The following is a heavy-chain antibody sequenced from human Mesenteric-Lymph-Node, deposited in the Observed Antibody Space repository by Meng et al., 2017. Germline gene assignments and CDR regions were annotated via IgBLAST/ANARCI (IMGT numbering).Heavy chain of an antibody. D-gene: IGHD2-15*01. Sequence: QVQLVQSGAEVKKPGASVKGSCKASGYTFTGYYMHWVRQAPGQGPEWMGRINPKSGGTIYAQKFQGRVTVTWDPSISTAYMELSRLTSDDTAVYYCARDAGDCSGGSCPYYFDYWGQGTLVTVSS. J-gene: IGHJ4*02. CDR3: ARDAGDCSGGSCPYYFDY. CDR1: GYTFTGYY. V-gene: IGHV1-2*06. CDR2: INPKSGGT.